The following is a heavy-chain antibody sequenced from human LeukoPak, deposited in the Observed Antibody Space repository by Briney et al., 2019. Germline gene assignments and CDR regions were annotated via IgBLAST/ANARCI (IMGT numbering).Heavy chain of an antibody. CDR2: IIPILGIA. D-gene: IGHD3-3*01. V-gene: IGHV1-69*04. CDR3: ARVLEWLSTRYYGMDV. Sequence: SVKVSCKASGGTFSSYAISWVRQAPGQGLEWMGRIIPILGIANYAQKFQGRVTITADKSTSTAYMGLGSLRSEDTAVYYCARVLEWLSTRYYGMDVWGQGTTVTVSS. CDR1: GGTFSSYA. J-gene: IGHJ6*02.